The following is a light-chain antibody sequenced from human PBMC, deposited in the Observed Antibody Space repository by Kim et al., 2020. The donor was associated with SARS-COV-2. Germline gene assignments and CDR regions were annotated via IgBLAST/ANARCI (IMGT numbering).Light chain of an antibody. CDR3: QHYRSSSPWT. J-gene: IGKJ1*01. Sequence: DIQMTQSPSTLSASVGDRVTITCRASQSVGNWLAWYQQKPGRAPKLLIYDVSNLDSGVPSRFNGSGSGTEFTLAISSLQPDDFATYYCQHYRSSSPWTFGQGTKVDIK. CDR1: QSVGNW. V-gene: IGKV1-5*01. CDR2: DVS.